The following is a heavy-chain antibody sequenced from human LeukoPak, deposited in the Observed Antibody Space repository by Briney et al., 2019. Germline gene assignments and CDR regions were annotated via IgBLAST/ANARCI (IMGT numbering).Heavy chain of an antibody. CDR2: IYYSGST. V-gene: IGHV4-39*02. D-gene: IGHD6-19*01. Sequence: SETLSLTCTVSGGSISSSSYYWGWIRQPPGKGLEWIGSIYYSGSTYYNPSLKSRVTISVDTSKNQFSLKLSSVTAADTAVYYCAGETLQWLEGLDYWGQGTLVTVSS. J-gene: IGHJ4*02. CDR1: GGSISSSSYY. CDR3: AGETLQWLEGLDY.